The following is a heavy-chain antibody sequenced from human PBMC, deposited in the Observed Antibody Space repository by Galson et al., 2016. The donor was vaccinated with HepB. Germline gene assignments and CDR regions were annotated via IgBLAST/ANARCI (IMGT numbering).Heavy chain of an antibody. J-gene: IGHJ2*01. CDR3: ARDPEEGYFDL. Sequence: YTFTGYYIHWMRQAPGQGLEWMGWINPNSGGTNYAQKFQGWVTMTRDTSLSTAYMELRRLRSDDTAVYHCARDPEEGYFDLWGRGTLVTVSS. V-gene: IGHV1-2*04. D-gene: IGHD1-14*01. CDR2: INPNSGGT. CDR1: YTFTGYY.